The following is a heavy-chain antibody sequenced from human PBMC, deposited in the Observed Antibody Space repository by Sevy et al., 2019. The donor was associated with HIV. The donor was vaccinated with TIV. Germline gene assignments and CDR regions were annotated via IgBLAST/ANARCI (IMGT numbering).Heavy chain of an antibody. J-gene: IGHJ4*02. CDR3: ADSEDILTGYYPFGH. V-gene: IGHV3-23*01. CDR2: ITGSGTST. D-gene: IGHD3-9*01. CDR1: GFSFSTYA. Sequence: GGSLRLSCEAPGFSFSTYALTWVRQAPGKGLEWVSGITGSGTSTYYADSVKGRFTISRDNSQNTLYLQMNSLRAEDTAVYYCADSEDILTGYYPFGHWGQGTLVTVSS.